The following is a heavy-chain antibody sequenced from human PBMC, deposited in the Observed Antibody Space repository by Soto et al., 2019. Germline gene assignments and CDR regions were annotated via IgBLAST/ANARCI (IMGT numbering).Heavy chain of an antibody. V-gene: IGHV4-4*02. CDR2: IYHSGST. Sequence: ASETLSLTCAVSGGSISSSNWWSWVRQPPGKGLEWIGEIYHSGSTNYNPSLKSRVTISVDTSKNQFSLKLSSVTAADTAVYYCARGERYCSSTSCPVEVHDYERRGKFDYWGQGTLVTVSS. CDR3: ARGERYCSSTSCPVEVHDYERRGKFDY. D-gene: IGHD2-2*01. CDR1: GGSISSSNW. J-gene: IGHJ4*02.